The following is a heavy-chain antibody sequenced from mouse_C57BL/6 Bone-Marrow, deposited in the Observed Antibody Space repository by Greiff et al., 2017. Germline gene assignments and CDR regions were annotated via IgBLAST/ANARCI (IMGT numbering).Heavy chain of an antibody. D-gene: IGHD2-2*01. CDR3: TAYGYEWYFDV. CDR2: IRLKSDNYAT. Sequence: VMLVASGGGLVQPGGSMKLSCVASGFTFSNYWMNWVRQSPGKGLVWVAQIRLKSDNYATNYAESVKGRFTISRDDFTSRVYLQMNNLRAGDTGIYYSTAYGYEWYFDVWGTGTTVTVAS. J-gene: IGHJ1*03. CDR1: GFTFSNYW. V-gene: IGHV6-3*01.